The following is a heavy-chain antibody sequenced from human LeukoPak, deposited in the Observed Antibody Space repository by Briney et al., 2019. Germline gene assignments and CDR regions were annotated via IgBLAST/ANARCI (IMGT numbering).Heavy chain of an antibody. CDR1: GFTFSNYA. CDR2: ISGSGGTT. CDR3: AIAYSSLGYFDY. Sequence: GASLRLSCAASGFTFSNYAMTWVRQAPGKGLECVSDISGSGGTTYYADSVKGRFTISRDNSKNTLYLQMNSLRAEDTAVYYCAIAYSSLGYFDYWGQGTLVTVSS. V-gene: IGHV3-23*01. J-gene: IGHJ4*02. D-gene: IGHD6-13*01.